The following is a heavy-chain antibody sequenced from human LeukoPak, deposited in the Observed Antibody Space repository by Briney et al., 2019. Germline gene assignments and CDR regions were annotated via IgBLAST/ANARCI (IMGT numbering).Heavy chain of an antibody. CDR2: ISSSSSYI. CDR1: GFTFSSYS. D-gene: IGHD5-18*01. V-gene: IGHV3-21*01. Sequence: GGSLRLSCAASGFTFSSYSMKWVRQAPGKGLEWVSSISSSSSYIYYADSVKGRFTISRDNAKNSLYLQMNSLRAEDTAVYYCARGIQLWTTYYCYGMDVWGQGTTVTVSS. J-gene: IGHJ6*02. CDR3: ARGIQLWTTYYCYGMDV.